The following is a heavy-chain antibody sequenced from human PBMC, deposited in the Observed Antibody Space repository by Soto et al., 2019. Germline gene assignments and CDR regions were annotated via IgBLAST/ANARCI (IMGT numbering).Heavy chain of an antibody. Sequence: QVQLVESGGGVVQPGRSLRLSCAASGFTFSSYGMHWVRQAPGKGLEWVAVIWYDGSNKYYADSVKGRFTISRDNSKNTRYLQMNSLRAEDTAVYYCARARIVDFDAFDLWGQGTMVTVSS. CDR2: IWYDGSNK. V-gene: IGHV3-33*01. J-gene: IGHJ3*01. CDR1: GFTFSSYG. CDR3: ARARIVDFDAFDL. D-gene: IGHD3-22*01.